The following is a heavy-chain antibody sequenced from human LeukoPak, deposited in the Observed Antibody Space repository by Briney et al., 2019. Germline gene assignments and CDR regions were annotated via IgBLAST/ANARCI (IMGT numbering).Heavy chain of an antibody. Sequence: DRSLRLSCAASGFTFSTYGMHWVRPAPGRGLEWVGVISSDASNKYSTDSVKGLFTISRDNSQNTLYLQMNSLRAEDTALYYCAKDRDSSGSYNFDFWGQGTLVTVSS. D-gene: IGHD6-19*01. V-gene: IGHV3-30*18. CDR1: GFTFSTYG. J-gene: IGHJ4*02. CDR3: AKDRDSSGSYNFDF. CDR2: ISSDASNK.